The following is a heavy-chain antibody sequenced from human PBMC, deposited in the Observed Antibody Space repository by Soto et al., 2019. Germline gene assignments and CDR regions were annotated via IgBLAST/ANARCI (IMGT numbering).Heavy chain of an antibody. CDR1: GYTFIRYG. J-gene: IGHJ6*02. CDR3: ALGGYDANVWKKLNYYGLDV. Sequence: QVQLVQSAAEVKKPGASVKVSCKASGYTFIRYGITWVRQAPGQGLEWVGWISPYNDYTEYAQKFHGRVTMTKDTSTKGGDMVLRGLTSDDTSVDYCALGGYDANVWKKLNYYGLDVWGQGTTVTVSS. CDR2: ISPYNDYT. V-gene: IGHV1-18*01. D-gene: IGHD3-16*01.